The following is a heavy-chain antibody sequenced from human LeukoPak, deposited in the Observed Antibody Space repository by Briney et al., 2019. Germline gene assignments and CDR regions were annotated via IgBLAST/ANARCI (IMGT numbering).Heavy chain of an antibody. CDR3: VSHSDTLTSYSFDY. Sequence: PGGSLRLSCAASGFTVSSNYMSWVRQAPGKGLEWVSIIYSDGRTHYTDSVKGRFTISRDNSKNTMSLQMNSLRADDAAVYYCVSHSDTLTSYSFDYWGQGTLVTVSS. CDR1: GFTVSSNY. J-gene: IGHJ4*02. D-gene: IGHD3-9*01. CDR2: IYSDGRT. V-gene: IGHV3-53*01.